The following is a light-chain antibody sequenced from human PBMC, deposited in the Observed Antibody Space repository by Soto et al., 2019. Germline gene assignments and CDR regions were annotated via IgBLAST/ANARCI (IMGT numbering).Light chain of an antibody. V-gene: IGKV1-17*01. CDR3: LQHSDYPFT. J-gene: IGKJ2*01. Sequence: DIQMTQSPSSLSASVGDRVTITCRASQGIRDALGWYQQKPGKVPKRLIYSVSSLQNGVPSRFSGSRSESVFTLTISSLQPEDFATYFCLQHSDYPFTFGQGTRLEI. CDR1: QGIRDA. CDR2: SVS.